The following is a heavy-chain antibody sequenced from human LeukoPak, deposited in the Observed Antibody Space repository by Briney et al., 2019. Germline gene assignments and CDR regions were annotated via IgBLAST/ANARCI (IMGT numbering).Heavy chain of an antibody. V-gene: IGHV1-8*01. Sequence: GASVKVSCKASGYTFTSYDINWVRQATGQGLEWMGWMNPNSGNTGYAQKFQGRVTMTRNTSISTAYMELSSLRSDDTAVYYCAREIRDSVSYYDWFDPWGQGTLVTVSS. CDR1: GYTFTSYD. CDR3: AREIRDSVSYYDWFDP. D-gene: IGHD1-26*01. J-gene: IGHJ5*02. CDR2: MNPNSGNT.